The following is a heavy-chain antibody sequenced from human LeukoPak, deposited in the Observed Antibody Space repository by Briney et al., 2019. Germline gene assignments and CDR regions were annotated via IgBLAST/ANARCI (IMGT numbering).Heavy chain of an antibody. CDR2: ISGSGGSK. CDR1: GFTISSYA. D-gene: IGHD2-2*01. CDR3: AIDLDCSSTSCSPAY. V-gene: IGHV3-23*01. J-gene: IGHJ4*02. Sequence: GGSVRHYCAGSGFTISSYARSWVRHAQGKGREWVSAISGSGGSKYDADPVKGRFTISRDNSKNKLYLQMNSLRADATAVYYCAIDLDCSSTSCSPAYYGQGTLVTVSS.